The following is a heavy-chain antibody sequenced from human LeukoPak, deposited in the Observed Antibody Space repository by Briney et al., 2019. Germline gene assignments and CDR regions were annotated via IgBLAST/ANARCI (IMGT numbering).Heavy chain of an antibody. J-gene: IGHJ4*02. CDR3: AKDIGYSSGWYLADY. CDR1: GFTFDDYA. D-gene: IGHD6-19*01. V-gene: IGHV3-9*01. CDR2: ISWNSGSI. Sequence: PGRSLRLSCAASGFTFDDYAMPWVRQAPGKGLEWVSGISWNSGSIGYADSVKGRFTISRDNAKNSLYLQMNSLRAEDTALYYCAKDIGYSSGWYLADYWGQGTLVTVSS.